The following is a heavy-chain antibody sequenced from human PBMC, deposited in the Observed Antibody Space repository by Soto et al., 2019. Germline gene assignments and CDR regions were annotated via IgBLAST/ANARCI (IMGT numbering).Heavy chain of an antibody. Sequence: QINLKESGPTLVKPTQTLTLTCTFSGFSLRTSEVGVGWIRQSPGKALEWLALIYWGDDKRYRPSLKNRLTIVKDTSNNLVVLIMANMDPVDTGTYYCTHISYYGSGRGGLDVWGQGTTVTVSS. V-gene: IGHV2-5*02. CDR2: IYWGDDK. D-gene: IGHD3-10*01. CDR1: GFSLRTSEVG. CDR3: THISYYGSGRGGLDV. J-gene: IGHJ6*02.